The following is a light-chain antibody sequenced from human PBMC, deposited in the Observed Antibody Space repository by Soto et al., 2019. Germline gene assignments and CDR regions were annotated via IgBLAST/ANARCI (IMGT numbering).Light chain of an antibody. V-gene: IGKV1-5*01. Sequence: DIQMTQSPSALSASVGDRVTITCRASQSISTWLAWYQQKPGKAPKLLIYDASSLESGVPSRFSGSGFGKEFTLTISSLQTDDFATYYCQQYNSYSSPFGQGTKVDIK. CDR2: DAS. CDR1: QSISTW. J-gene: IGKJ1*01. CDR3: QQYNSYSSP.